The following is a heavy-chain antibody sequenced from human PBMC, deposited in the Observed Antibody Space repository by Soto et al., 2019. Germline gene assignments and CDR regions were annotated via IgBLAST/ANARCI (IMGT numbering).Heavy chain of an antibody. CDR3: ARGGVSTRTFDY. J-gene: IGHJ4*02. D-gene: IGHD3-3*01. CDR1: GYNFAGYW. V-gene: IGHV5-51*01. CDR2: IYPSDSDT. Sequence: PGESLKISCKGSGYNFAGYWIAWVRQMPGKGLELMGIIYPSDSDTRYRPSFQGQVTISADKSISSAYLQWSSLRASDTAMYYCARGGVSTRTFDYWGQGTPVTVSS.